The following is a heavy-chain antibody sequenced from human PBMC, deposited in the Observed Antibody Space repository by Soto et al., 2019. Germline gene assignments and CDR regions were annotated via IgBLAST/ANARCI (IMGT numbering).Heavy chain of an antibody. J-gene: IGHJ3*01. CDR3: AKDLRVAGTFDV. CDR2: VSYDGSNK. Sequence: QVQLVESGGGVVQPGRSLRLSRAASGFTFSSYGMHWVRQAPGKGLEWVAVVSYDGSNKYYADSVKGRFTISRDNSKNTLYLQMNSLRAEDTAVYYCAKDLRVAGTFDVWGQGTMVTVSS. CDR1: GFTFSSYG. V-gene: IGHV3-30*18. D-gene: IGHD6-19*01.